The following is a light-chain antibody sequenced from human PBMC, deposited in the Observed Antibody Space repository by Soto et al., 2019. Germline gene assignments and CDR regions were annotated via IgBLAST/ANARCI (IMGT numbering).Light chain of an antibody. CDR1: QTVSKY. CDR2: SAS. Sequence: IQMTQSPSSMSASVGDSVTIACGASQTVSKYVNWYQQKPGKVPDLLIYSASTLYSGVPSRFSGSGSGTEFTLTISNLKNEDFATYYCQQTYSLPRTFAQGTKVDIK. J-gene: IGKJ1*01. CDR3: QQTYSLPRT. V-gene: IGKV1-39*01.